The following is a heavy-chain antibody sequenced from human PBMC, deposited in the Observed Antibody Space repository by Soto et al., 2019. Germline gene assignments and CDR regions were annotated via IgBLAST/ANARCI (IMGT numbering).Heavy chain of an antibody. V-gene: IGHV3-74*01. CDR2: INSDGSST. D-gene: IGHD3-9*01. CDR1: GFTFSSHG. J-gene: IGHJ4*02. Sequence: GGPLSLSCAASGFTFSSHGMHWVRQAPGKGLVWVSRINSDGSSTSYADSVKGRFTISRDNAKNTLYLQMNSLRAEDTAVYYCARGDILTGFGYWGQGTLVNVSS. CDR3: ARGDILTGFGY.